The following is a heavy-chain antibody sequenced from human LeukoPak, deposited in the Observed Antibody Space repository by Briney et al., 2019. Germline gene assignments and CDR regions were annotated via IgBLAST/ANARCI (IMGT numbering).Heavy chain of an antibody. J-gene: IGHJ4*02. CDR1: GCTFSNYP. CDR3: AYAAVAVGCSFYYMDS. D-gene: IGHD6-19*01. CDR2: IIPIFGTA. V-gene: IGHV1-69*05. Sequence: SLKVSCKASGCTFSNYPIIWVRQAPGQGLEWMGGIIPIFGTANYAPKFQGRFTITTDESTSTAYMVLSCLRCEDRAVYSCAYAAVAVGCSFYYMDSWGLGTLVTVSS.